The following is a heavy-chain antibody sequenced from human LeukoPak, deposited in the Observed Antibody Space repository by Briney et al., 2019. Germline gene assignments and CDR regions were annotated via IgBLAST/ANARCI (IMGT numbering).Heavy chain of an antibody. CDR1: GFTFSSYA. D-gene: IGHD3-22*01. V-gene: IGHV3-23*01. CDR2: ISGSGGST. J-gene: IGHJ3*02. Sequence: GGSLRLSCAASGFTFSSYAMSWVRQAPGKGLEWVSAISGSGGSTYYADSVKGRFTISRDNSKNTLYLQMNSLRAEDTAVYYCAKDRPSDYYDSSGYYYGDAFDIWGQGTMVTVSS. CDR3: AKDRPSDYYDSSGYYYGDAFDI.